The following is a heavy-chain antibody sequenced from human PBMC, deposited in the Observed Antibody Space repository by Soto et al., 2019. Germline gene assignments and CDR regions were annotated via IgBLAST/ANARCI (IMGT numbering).Heavy chain of an antibody. CDR1: GGSISSGGYY. J-gene: IGHJ6*02. V-gene: IGHV4-31*03. CDR2: IYYSGST. CDR3: ARYPAGYYYGMDV. D-gene: IGHD6-13*01. Sequence: PSETLSLTCTVSGGSISSGGYYWSWIRQHPGKGLEWIGYIYYSGSTYYNPSLKSRVTISVDTSKNQFSLKLSSVTAADTAVYYCARYPAGYYYGMDVWGQGTTVTVSS.